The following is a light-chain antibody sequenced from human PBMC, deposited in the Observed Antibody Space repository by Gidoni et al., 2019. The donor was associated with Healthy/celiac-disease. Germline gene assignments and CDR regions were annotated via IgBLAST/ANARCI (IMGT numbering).Light chain of an antibody. CDR2: WAS. CDR3: QQYYSTPPVT. Sequence: DIVMTQSPDTLAVDLGERATINCNSSQSVLYSSNNKNYLAWYQQKPGQPPKLLIYWASTRESGVPDRFSGSGSGTDFTLTISSLQAEDVAVYYCQQYYSTPPVTFGGGTKVEIK. CDR1: QSVLYSSNNKNY. V-gene: IGKV4-1*01. J-gene: IGKJ4*01.